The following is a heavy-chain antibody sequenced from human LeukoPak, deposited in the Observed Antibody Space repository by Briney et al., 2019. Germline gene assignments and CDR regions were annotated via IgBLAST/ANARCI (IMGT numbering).Heavy chain of an antibody. D-gene: IGHD6-6*01. J-gene: IGHJ4*02. CDR1: GFTFSSYA. CDR2: FSGIGGST. CDR3: AKGVSEYSSSSLDY. Sequence: GGSLSLSCAASGFTFSSYARSWVRQAPGKGLECVSTFSGIGGSTYYAYSVKGRFTISRDNFRNTLYLHMNSLRAEDTAVYYCAKGVSEYSSSSLDYWGQGTLVTVSS. V-gene: IGHV3-23*01.